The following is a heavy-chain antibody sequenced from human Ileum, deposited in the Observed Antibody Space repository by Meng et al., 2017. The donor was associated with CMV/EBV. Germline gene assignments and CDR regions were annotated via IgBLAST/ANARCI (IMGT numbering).Heavy chain of an antibody. V-gene: IGHV1-69*10. D-gene: IGHD2-2*01. CDR3: ARGCARGSTSCYPWFDP. Sequence: GTFSSYAISWVRQAPGQGLEWMGGIIPILGIANYAQKFQGRVTITADKSTSTAYMELSSLRSEDTAVYYCARGCARGSTSCYPWFDPWGQGTLVTVSS. CDR1: GTFSSYA. J-gene: IGHJ5*02. CDR2: IIPILGIA.